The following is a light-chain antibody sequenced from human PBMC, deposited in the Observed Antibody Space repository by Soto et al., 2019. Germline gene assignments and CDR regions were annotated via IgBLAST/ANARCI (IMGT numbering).Light chain of an antibody. J-gene: IGKJ4*01. CDR1: QSVSTN. V-gene: IGKV3-15*01. CDR3: QQYKYWPLA. Sequence: EIVMTQSPATLSVSPGERATLSCRASQSVSTNLAWYQQKPGQAPRLLIYGASTRATGIPARFSGSGSGTEFTLTISSLQSEDFAIYYCQQYKYWPLAFGGGTKVDIK. CDR2: GAS.